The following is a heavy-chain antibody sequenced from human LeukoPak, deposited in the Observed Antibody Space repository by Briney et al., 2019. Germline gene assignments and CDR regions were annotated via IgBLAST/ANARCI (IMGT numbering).Heavy chain of an antibody. J-gene: IGHJ5*02. CDR3: ARDRITMVRGVRGWFDP. CDR1: GGSISSSSYY. V-gene: IGHV4-39*02. CDR2: IYYSGST. D-gene: IGHD3-10*01. Sequence: SETLSLTCTVSGGSISSSSYYWGWIRQPPGKGLEWIGSIYYSGSTYYNPSLKSRVTISVDTSKNQFSLKLSSVTAADTAVYYCARDRITMVRGVRGWFDPWGQGTLVTVSS.